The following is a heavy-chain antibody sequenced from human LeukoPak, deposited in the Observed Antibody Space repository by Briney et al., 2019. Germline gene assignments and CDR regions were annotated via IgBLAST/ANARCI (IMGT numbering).Heavy chain of an antibody. CDR2: INHSGST. V-gene: IGHV4-34*01. J-gene: IGHJ6*03. Sequence: SETLSLTCAVYGGSFSGYYWSWIRQPPGKGLEWIGEINHSGSTNCNPSLKSRVTISVDTSKNQFSLKLSSVTAADTAVYYCARWAAALPRVPKSHMDVWGKGTTVTVSS. D-gene: IGHD3-10*01. CDR1: GGSFSGYY. CDR3: ARWAAALPRVPKSHMDV.